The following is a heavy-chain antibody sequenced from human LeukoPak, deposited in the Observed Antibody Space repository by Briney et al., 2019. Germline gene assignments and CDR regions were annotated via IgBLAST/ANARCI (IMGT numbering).Heavy chain of an antibody. CDR3: ARERYSGSYRRFDY. J-gene: IGHJ4*02. CDR2: IYYSGST. V-gene: IGHV4-59*01. CDR1: GGSISSYY. Sequence: PSETLSLTCTVSGGSISSYYWSWIRQPPGKGLEWIGFIYYSGSTNYNPSLKSRVTMSVDTSKNQFSLKLSSVTAADTAVYYCARERYSGSYRRFDYWGQGTLVTVSS. D-gene: IGHD1-26*01.